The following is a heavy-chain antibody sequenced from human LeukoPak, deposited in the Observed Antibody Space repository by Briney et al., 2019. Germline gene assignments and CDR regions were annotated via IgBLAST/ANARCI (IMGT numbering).Heavy chain of an antibody. CDR3: ARVGYGSGSYYFDY. Sequence: SETLSLTCAVYGASLNGHYWSWIRQPPGKGLEWIGEGSDVGGTKYNPSLKSRVTISADTSKNQFSLKLSSVTAADTAVYYCARVGYGSGSYYFDYWGQGTLVTVSS. V-gene: IGHV4-34*01. D-gene: IGHD3-10*01. CDR2: GSDVGGT. J-gene: IGHJ4*02. CDR1: GASLNGHY.